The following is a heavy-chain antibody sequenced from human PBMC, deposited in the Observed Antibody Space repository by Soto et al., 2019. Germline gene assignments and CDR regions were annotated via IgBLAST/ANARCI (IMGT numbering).Heavy chain of an antibody. V-gene: IGHV3-9*01. J-gene: IGHJ4*02. D-gene: IGHD5-12*01. Sequence: EVQLVESGGGLVQPGRSLRLSCAASGFTFDDYAMHWVRQAPGKGLEWVSGISWNSGSIGYADSVKGRFTISRDNAKNSLYLQMNSLRAEDTALYYCEKHMRYIGYDYQTIKVFDYWGQGTLVTVSS. CDR3: EKHMRYIGYDYQTIKVFDY. CDR1: GFTFDDYA. CDR2: ISWNSGSI.